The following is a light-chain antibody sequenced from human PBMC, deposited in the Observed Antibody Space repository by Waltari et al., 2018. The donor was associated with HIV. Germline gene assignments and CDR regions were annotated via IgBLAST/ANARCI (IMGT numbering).Light chain of an antibody. V-gene: IGLV2-14*03. J-gene: IGLJ1*01. CDR3: SSYTRTSTFDV. CDR1: SIDVGGYNS. CDR2: AFS. Sequence: QSALTQPYSVSGFTGQSINISCTGTSIDVGGYNSVSCYQPHIGKAPKLMIYAFSNRPSWVSKRFSGSKSDNTASLTISGLQADDEPDYYCSSYTRTSTFDVFGPWTEVTVL.